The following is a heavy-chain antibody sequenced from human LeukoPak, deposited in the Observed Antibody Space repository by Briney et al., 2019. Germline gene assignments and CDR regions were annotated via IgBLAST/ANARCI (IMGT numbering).Heavy chain of an antibody. J-gene: IGHJ4*02. CDR2: INNGGDDT. Sequence: GGSLRLSCAGSGFNFGYYAMSWVRQGPGKGLEWLSSINNGGDDTYYADSVKGRFTISRDNSKSTLYLQMNSLRAEDTAVYYCARAVGDCSGGSCYSELDYWGQGALVTVSS. D-gene: IGHD2-15*01. CDR1: GFNFGYYA. CDR3: ARAVGDCSGGSCYSELDY. V-gene: IGHV3-23*01.